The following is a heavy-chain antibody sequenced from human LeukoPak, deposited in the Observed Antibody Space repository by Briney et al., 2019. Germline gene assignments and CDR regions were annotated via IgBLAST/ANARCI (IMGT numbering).Heavy chain of an antibody. CDR1: GGTFSSYA. CDR2: INPSGGST. D-gene: IGHD6-13*01. CDR3: ARGIAAGRDAFDI. V-gene: IGHV1-46*01. Sequence: GASVKVSCKASGGTFSSYAISWVRQAPGQGLEWMGIINPSGGSTSYAQKFQGRVTMTRDMSTSTVYMELSSLRSEDTAVYYCARGIAAGRDAFDIWGQGTMVTVSS. J-gene: IGHJ3*02.